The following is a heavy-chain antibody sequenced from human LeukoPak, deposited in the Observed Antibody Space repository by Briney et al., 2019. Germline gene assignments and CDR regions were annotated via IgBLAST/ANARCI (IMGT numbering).Heavy chain of an antibody. J-gene: IGHJ5*02. CDR2: IYYSGST. Sequence: SETLSLTCTVSGGSISSYYWSWIRQPPGKGLEWIGYIYYSGSTNYNPSLKSRVAISVDTSKNQFSLKLSSVTAADTAVYYCARAVVITGWFDPWGQGTLVTVSS. V-gene: IGHV4-59*01. CDR1: GGSISSYY. CDR3: ARAVVITGWFDP. D-gene: IGHD3-22*01.